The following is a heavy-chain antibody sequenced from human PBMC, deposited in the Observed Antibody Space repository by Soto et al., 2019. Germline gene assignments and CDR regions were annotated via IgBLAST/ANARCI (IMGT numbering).Heavy chain of an antibody. CDR3: TTDSYSTIIIVRFDY. Sequence: PGGSLRLSCAASGFTFSSYSMNWVRQAPGKGLEWVGRIKSKTDGGTTDYAAPVKGRFAISRDDSNNKVHLQMNSLKIEDTAVYYCTTDSYSTIIIVRFDYWGHGTLVTVSS. CDR1: GFTFSSYS. CDR2: IKSKTDGGTT. J-gene: IGHJ4*01. D-gene: IGHD3-22*01. V-gene: IGHV3-15*07.